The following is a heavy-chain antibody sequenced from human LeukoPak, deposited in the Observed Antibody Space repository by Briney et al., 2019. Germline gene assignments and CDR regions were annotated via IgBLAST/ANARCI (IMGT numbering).Heavy chain of an antibody. CDR2: IYTSGTT. Sequence: SETLSLTCTVSGGSISNYYWNWIRQSAGEGLEWIGRIYTSGTTNYNPSLKSRVTMSADTSKNQFSLKLSSVTAADTAVYYCARHGFVEMANWGQGTLVTVSS. J-gene: IGHJ4*02. D-gene: IGHD5-24*01. CDR1: GGSISNYY. CDR3: ARHGFVEMAN. V-gene: IGHV4-4*07.